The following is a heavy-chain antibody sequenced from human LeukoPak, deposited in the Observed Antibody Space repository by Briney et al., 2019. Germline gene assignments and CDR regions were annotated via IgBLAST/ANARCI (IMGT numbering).Heavy chain of an antibody. V-gene: IGHV3-23*01. CDR3: AKDQDSYYYYYYMDV. CDR1: GFTFTTYA. CDR2: ISGSGDST. D-gene: IGHD3/OR15-3a*01. Sequence: GGSLRLSCAASGFTFTTYAMAWVRQAPGKGLEWVSAISGSGDSTYCADSVKGRFTISRDNSKNTLYLQMNSLRAEDTAVYYCAKDQDSYYYYYYMDVWGKGTTVTVSS. J-gene: IGHJ6*03.